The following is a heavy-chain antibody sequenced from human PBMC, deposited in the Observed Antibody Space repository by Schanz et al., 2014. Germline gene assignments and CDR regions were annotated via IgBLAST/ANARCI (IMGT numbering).Heavy chain of an antibody. V-gene: IGHV3-15*01. D-gene: IGHD5-18*01. Sequence: EVQLVESGGGLVAASGFTSSNAWMSWVRQAPGKGLEWVGRIKTKTDGGTTDYAAPVKGRFTISRDDSTNTLYLQMNSLKTEDTAVYYCTTGGRRGYSHYFYGMDVWGQGTTVTVSS. CDR1: GFTSSNAW. CDR3: TTGGRRGYSHYFYGMDV. CDR2: IKTKTDGGTT. J-gene: IGHJ6*02.